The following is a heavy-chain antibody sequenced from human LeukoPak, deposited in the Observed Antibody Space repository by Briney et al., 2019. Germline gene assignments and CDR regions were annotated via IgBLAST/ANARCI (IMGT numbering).Heavy chain of an antibody. V-gene: IGHV1-2*02. CDR2: INPNSGGT. J-gene: IGHJ4*02. Sequence: ASVKVSCKASGGTFSSYAISWVRQAPGQGLEWMGGINPNSGGTNYAQKFQGRVTMTRDTSISTAYMELSRLRSDDTAVYYCARDPGDYCDFWSGRTENYFDYWGQGTLVTVSS. CDR3: ARDPGDYCDFWSGRTENYFDY. CDR1: GGTFSSYA. D-gene: IGHD3-3*01.